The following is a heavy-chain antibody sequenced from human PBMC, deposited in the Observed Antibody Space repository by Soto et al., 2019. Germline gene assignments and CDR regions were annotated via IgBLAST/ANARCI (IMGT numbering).Heavy chain of an antibody. Sequence: GGSLRLSCAASGFTFSSYAMSWVRQAPGKGLEWVSAISGSGGSTYYADSVKGRFTISRDNSKNTLYLQMNSLRAEDTAVYYCAKGRGEMATPTSYYYDGMDVWGQGTTVTVSS. CDR3: AKGRGEMATPTSYYYDGMDV. V-gene: IGHV3-23*01. CDR1: GFTFSSYA. J-gene: IGHJ6*02. D-gene: IGHD5-12*01. CDR2: ISGSGGST.